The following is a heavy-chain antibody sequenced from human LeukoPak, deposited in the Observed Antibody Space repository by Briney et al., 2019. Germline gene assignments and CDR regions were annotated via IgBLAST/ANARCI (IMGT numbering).Heavy chain of an antibody. J-gene: IGHJ6*02. Sequence: GGSLRLSCVASGFIVCSDYMSWVRQAPGKGLEWVSVIYSGGRTYYADSVKGRFTISRDNSKNTLYLQMNSLRAEDTAVYYCARGNSGSSYVEYYYGMDVWGQGTTVTVSS. D-gene: IGHD1-26*01. CDR2: IYSGGRT. CDR3: ARGNSGSSYVEYYYGMDV. V-gene: IGHV3-53*01. CDR1: GFIVCSDY.